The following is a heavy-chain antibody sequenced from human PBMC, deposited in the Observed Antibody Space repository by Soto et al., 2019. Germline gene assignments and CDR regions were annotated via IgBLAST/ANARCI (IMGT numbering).Heavy chain of an antibody. CDR1: GFSFGSYA. CDR3: ARDPVAVTGSFVDW. Sequence: PGGSLRLSCEASGFSFGSYAFHWVRQAPGKGLEWLSVISYHRREIYYADSVKDRFTISRDNFKKTVYLQMNSLRSDDTALYYGARDPVAVTGSFVDWCGQGTLVTIAS. D-gene: IGHD6-19*01. CDR2: ISYHRREI. J-gene: IGHJ4*01. V-gene: IGHV3-30-3*01.